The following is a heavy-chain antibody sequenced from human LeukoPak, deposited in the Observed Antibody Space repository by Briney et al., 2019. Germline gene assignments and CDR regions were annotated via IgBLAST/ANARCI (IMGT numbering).Heavy chain of an antibody. V-gene: IGHV1-69*05. Sequence: ASVKVSCKASGGTFSSYAISWVRQAPGQGLEWMGGIIPIFGTANYAQKFQGRVTITTDESTSTAYMELSSLRSEDTAVYYCARGGRIAAAGTYYYYYYMDVWGKGTTVTVSS. J-gene: IGHJ6*03. D-gene: IGHD6-13*01. CDR3: ARGGRIAAAGTYYYYYYMDV. CDR1: GGTFSSYA. CDR2: IIPIFGTA.